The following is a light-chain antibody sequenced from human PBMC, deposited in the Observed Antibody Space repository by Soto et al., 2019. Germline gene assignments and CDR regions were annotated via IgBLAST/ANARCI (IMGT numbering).Light chain of an antibody. J-gene: IGLJ1*01. CDR3: QSYDSSLSGYV. Sequence: QSVLTQPPSVSGAPGQRVTISWTGSSSNIGAGYDVHWYQQLPGTAPKLLIYGNSNRPSGVPDRFSDSKSGTSASLAITGLQAEDEADYYCQSYDSSLSGYVFGTGTKLTVL. CDR1: SSNIGAGYD. CDR2: GNS. V-gene: IGLV1-40*01.